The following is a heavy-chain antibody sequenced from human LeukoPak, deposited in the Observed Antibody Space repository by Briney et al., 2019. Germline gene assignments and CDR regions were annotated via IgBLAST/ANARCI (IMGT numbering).Heavy chain of an antibody. CDR3: AREGGYGGVFDY. CDR2: IKQDGSEQ. D-gene: IGHD5-12*01. V-gene: IGHV3-7*05. CDR1: RFTFSSYW. J-gene: IGHJ4*02. Sequence: QPGRSLRLSCAASRFTFSSYWLTWVRHAPGKGLEWVANIKQDGSEQYYVGSVKGRFTISRDNTKNSLFLQMNSLRAEDTAVYYCAREGGYGGVFDYWGQGTLVPVSS.